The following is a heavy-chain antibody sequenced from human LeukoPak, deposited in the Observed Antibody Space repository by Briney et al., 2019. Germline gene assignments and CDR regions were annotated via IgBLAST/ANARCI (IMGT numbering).Heavy chain of an antibody. D-gene: IGHD3-10*01. CDR2: INSDGSST. V-gene: IGHV3-74*01. Sequence: QSGGSLRLSCAASGFTFSSYWMHWVRQAPGKGLVWVSRINSDGSSTSYADSVKGRFTISRDNAKNTLYLQMNSLRAEDTAVYYCARLTMVRGVLFDYWGQGTLVTVSS. CDR1: GFTFSSYW. J-gene: IGHJ4*02. CDR3: ARLTMVRGVLFDY.